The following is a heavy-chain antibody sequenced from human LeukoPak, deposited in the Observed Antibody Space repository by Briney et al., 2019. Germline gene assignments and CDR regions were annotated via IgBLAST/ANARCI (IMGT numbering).Heavy chain of an antibody. J-gene: IGHJ4*02. CDR1: GFTFSSYW. Sequence: GGSLRLSCAASGFTFSSYWMHWVSQALGKGLVWVSRINSDGSSTSYADSVKGRFTISRDNAKNTLYLQMNSLRAEDTAVYYCASMGTGSYYSGLDYWGQGTLVTVSS. CDR2: INSDGSST. D-gene: IGHD1-26*01. V-gene: IGHV3-74*01. CDR3: ASMGTGSYYSGLDY.